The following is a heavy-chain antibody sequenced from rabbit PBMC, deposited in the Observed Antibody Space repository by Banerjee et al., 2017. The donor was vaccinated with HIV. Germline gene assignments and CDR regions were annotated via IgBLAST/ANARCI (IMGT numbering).Heavy chain of an antibody. D-gene: IGHD8-1*01. Sequence: QSLEESGGDLVKPGASLTLTCTASGFSFSSSYWILWVRQAPGKGLEWIACIWVGSSGRTYYANWAKGRFTISKTSSTTVTLQMTSLTAADTATYFCARAGNSDWIEYFSLWGQGTLVTV. V-gene: IGHV1S40*01. J-gene: IGHJ4*01. CDR3: ARAGNSDWIEYFSL. CDR2: IWVGSSGRT. CDR1: GFSFSSSYW.